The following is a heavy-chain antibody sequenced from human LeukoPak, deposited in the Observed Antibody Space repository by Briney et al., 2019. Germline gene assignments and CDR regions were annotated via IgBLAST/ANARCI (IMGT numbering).Heavy chain of an antibody. CDR1: GFSFSNYW. CDR2: IKQDGSEK. CDR3: AKGKSYYYYMDV. V-gene: IGHV3-7*01. J-gene: IGHJ6*03. Sequence: PGGSLRLSCAASGFSFSNYWMNWVRQAPGKGLEWVANIKQDGSEKYYVDSVKGRFTISRDNAKNSLYLQMNSLRAEDTAVYYCAKGKSYYYYMDVWGKGTTVTVSS.